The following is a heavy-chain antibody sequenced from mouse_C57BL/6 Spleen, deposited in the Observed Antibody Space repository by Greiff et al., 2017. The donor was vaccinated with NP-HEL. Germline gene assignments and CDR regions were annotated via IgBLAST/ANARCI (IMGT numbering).Heavy chain of an antibody. D-gene: IGHD2-4*01. V-gene: IGHV1-55*01. CDR2: IYPGSGST. J-gene: IGHJ3*01. CDR1: GYTFTSYW. CDR3: ARSGRLRRWFAY. Sequence: VQLQQPGAELVKPGASVKMSCKASGYTFTSYWITWVKQRPGQGLEWIGDIYPGSGSTNYNEKFKSKATLTVDTSSSTAYMQLSSLTSEDSAVYYCARSGRLRRWFAYWGQGTLVTVSA.